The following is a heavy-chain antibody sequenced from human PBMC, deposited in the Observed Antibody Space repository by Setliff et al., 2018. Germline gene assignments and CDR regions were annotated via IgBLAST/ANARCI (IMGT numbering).Heavy chain of an antibody. Sequence: PGGSLRLSCAASGFTFDDYPMHWVRQAPGKGLEWVSGISDNSGSIAYADSVKGRFTISRDNAKNSLYLQMNSLRPEDTALYYCVKNIGPDYYYYYMDVWGKGTTVTVSS. J-gene: IGHJ6*03. V-gene: IGHV3-9*01. CDR1: GFTFDDYP. CDR2: ISDNSGSI. CDR3: VKNIGPDYYYYYMDV. D-gene: IGHD3-10*01.